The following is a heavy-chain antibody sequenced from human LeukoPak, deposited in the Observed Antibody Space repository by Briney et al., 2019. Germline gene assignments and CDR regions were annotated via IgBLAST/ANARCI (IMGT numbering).Heavy chain of an antibody. D-gene: IGHD6-19*01. CDR3: ARHPVAGSPDY. J-gene: IGHJ4*02. CDR1: GGSISSYY. CDR2: IYTSGST. V-gene: IGHV4-4*09. Sequence: KASETLSLTCTVSGGSISSYYWSWLRQPPGKGLEWIGYIYTSGSTNYNPSLKSRVTISVDTSKNQFSLKLSSVTAADTAVYYCARHPVAGSPDYWGQGTLVTVSS.